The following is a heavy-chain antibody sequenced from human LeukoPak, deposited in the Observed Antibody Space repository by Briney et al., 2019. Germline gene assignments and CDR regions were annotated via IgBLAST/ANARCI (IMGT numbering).Heavy chain of an antibody. CDR2: IYYSGST. CDR3: ARWGRDVVADAFDI. Sequence: SETLSLTCTVSGGSISSSSYYWGWIRQPPGKGLEWIGSIYYSGSTYYNPSLKSRVTISVDTSKNQFSLKLSSVTAADTAVYYCARWGRDVVADAFDIWGQGTMVTVSS. J-gene: IGHJ3*02. V-gene: IGHV4-39*07. D-gene: IGHD2-15*01. CDR1: GGSISSSSYY.